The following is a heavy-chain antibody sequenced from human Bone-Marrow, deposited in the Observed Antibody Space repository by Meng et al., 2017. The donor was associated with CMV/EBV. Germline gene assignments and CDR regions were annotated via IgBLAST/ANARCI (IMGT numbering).Heavy chain of an antibody. J-gene: IGHJ6*02. D-gene: IGHD2-2*02. V-gene: IGHV1-69*05. Sequence: SVKVSCKASGGTFSSYAINWVRQAPGQGLEWMGGIIPMFSTADYAQKFEGRVTITTDESTSTAYMEVTSLRSEDTAVYFCARAYCSSTTCYNRGYYVKGLDVWGQGTTVTGSS. CDR1: GGTFSSYA. CDR2: IIPMFSTA. CDR3: ARAYCSSTTCYNRGYYVKGLDV.